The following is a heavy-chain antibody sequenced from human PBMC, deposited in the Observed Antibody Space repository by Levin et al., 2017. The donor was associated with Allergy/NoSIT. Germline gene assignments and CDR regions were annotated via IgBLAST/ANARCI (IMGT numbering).Heavy chain of an antibody. D-gene: IGHD3-10*01. CDR3: ARGFDYYDSGSYSRIYLYYCLDV. CDR2: ISSSTNSI. CDR1: GFTFSSDT. V-gene: IGHV3-21*01. J-gene: IGHJ6*03. Sequence: PGGSLRLSCAASGFTFSSDTMNWVRQAPGKGLEWVSSISSSTNSIYYADSVKGRFTVSRDNAKNSLYLQMNSLRAEDTAVYYCARGFDYYDSGSYSRIYLYYCLDVWGKGTTVTVSS.